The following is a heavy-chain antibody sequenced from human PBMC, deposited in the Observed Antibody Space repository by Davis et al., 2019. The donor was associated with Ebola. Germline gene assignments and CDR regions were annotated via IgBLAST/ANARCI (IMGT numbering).Heavy chain of an antibody. J-gene: IGHJ3*02. CDR3: ARVRDGYNYDAFDI. CDR1: GFLFSDYY. D-gene: IGHD5-24*01. Sequence: GGSLRLSCTASGFLFSDYYMSWIRQAPGKGPEWLSFISSTSAYRDSAEFVKGRFTISRDNAKNSLYLQMNSLRVEDTAVYYCARVRDGYNYDAFDIWGQGTMVTVSS. CDR2: ISSTSAYR. V-gene: IGHV3-11*06.